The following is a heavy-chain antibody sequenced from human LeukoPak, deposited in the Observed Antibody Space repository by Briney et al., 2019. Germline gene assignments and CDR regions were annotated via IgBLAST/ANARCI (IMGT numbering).Heavy chain of an antibody. Sequence: GGSLRLSCASSGFTFSDYYMSWIRQAPGKGLEWVSYISSSGSTIYYADSVKGRFTISRENAKNSLYLQMNSLRAEATAVYYCARERLGPYGSGSYLDYWGQGTLVTVSS. D-gene: IGHD3-10*01. V-gene: IGHV3-11*01. CDR2: ISSSGSTI. J-gene: IGHJ4*02. CDR1: GFTFSDYY. CDR3: ARERLGPYGSGSYLDY.